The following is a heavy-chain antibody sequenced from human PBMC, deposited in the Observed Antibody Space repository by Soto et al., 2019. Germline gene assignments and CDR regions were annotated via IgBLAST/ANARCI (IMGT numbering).Heavy chain of an antibody. J-gene: IGHJ4*02. V-gene: IGHV2-5*02. CDR3: AHTVAVSSSWFGPIYY. CDR2: IYWDDDK. CDR1: GFSLSTTGVG. D-gene: IGHD6-13*01. Sequence: QITLKESGPTLVKPTQTLTLTCTFSGFSLSTTGVGVSWIRQPPGKALEWLAVIYWDDDKRYSPFLQSRLTITKDTSKNQVGLTMTNMDPVDTATYYCAHTVAVSSSWFGPIYYWGQGTLVTVPS.